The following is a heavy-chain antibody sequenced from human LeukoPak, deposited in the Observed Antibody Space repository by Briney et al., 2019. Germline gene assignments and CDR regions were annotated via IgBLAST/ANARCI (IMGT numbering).Heavy chain of an antibody. D-gene: IGHD3-22*01. CDR1: GFTFSSDA. CDR3: AKESYYYDSTGYKAYYFDY. CDR2: ISGRGVNT. Sequence: GGSLRLSCAASGFTFSSDAMSWVRQAPGKGLEWVSAISGRGVNTYNADSVKGRFTISRDISKNTLYLQMNSLRAEDTAVYCCAKESYYYDSTGYKAYYFDYWGQGTLVTVSS. J-gene: IGHJ4*02. V-gene: IGHV3-23*01.